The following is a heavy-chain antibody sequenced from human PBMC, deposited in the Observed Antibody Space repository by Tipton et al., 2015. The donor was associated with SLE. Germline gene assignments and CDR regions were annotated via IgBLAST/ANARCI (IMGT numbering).Heavy chain of an antibody. CDR1: GGSMSSYC. Sequence: GLVKPSETLSLTCTVSGGSMSSYCWSWIRQSPRKGLEWIGYISDSGSTYYNPSLKSRVIISGDTSKNQFSLKLNSVTAADTAVYYCARSRETYDLGGVFDFWGQGTLVTVSS. J-gene: IGHJ4*02. CDR2: ISDSGST. CDR3: ARSRETYDLGGVFDF. D-gene: IGHD3-16*01. V-gene: IGHV4-59*01.